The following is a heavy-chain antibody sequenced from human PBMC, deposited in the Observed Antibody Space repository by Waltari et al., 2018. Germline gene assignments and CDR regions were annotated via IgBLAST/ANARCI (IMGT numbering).Heavy chain of an antibody. D-gene: IGHD3-22*01. J-gene: IGHJ6*02. CDR3: ARVARKTYSSPVPGRDYYYGMDV. Sequence: EEQLVESGGDLIQPGESLRVSCAVSGFTFSRSWMNWVRHAPGKGLLWVARINGDGSDTSYADSVRGRFTISRDNARNTVFLQMKSLRAEDTAVYYCARVARKTYSSPVPGRDYYYGMDVWGLGTTVTVSS. CDR1: GFTFSRSW. V-gene: IGHV3-74*01. CDR2: INGDGSDT.